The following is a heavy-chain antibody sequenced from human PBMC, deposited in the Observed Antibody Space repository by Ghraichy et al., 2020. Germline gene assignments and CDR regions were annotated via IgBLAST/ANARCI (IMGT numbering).Heavy chain of an antibody. CDR3: ARWGMVYAGFDY. D-gene: IGHD2-8*01. J-gene: IGHJ4*02. Sequence: GGSLRLSCAASGFTVSSNYMSWVRQAPGKGLEWVSVIYSGGSTYYADSVKGRFTISRDNSKNTLYLQMNSLRAEDTAVYYCARWGMVYAGFDYWGQGTLVTVSS. V-gene: IGHV3-66*02. CDR1: GFTVSSNY. CDR2: IYSGGST.